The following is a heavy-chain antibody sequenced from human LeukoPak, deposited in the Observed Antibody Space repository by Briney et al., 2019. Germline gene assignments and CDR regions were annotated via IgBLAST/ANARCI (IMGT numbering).Heavy chain of an antibody. Sequence: GSLRLSCAASGFTFSSYWMSWIRQPPGKGLEWIGYIYYSGTTNYNPSLKSRVTITVDTSKNQFSLKLSSVTAADTAVYYCTRAVTPQPFFDYWGQGTLVTVSS. V-gene: IGHV4-59*01. J-gene: IGHJ4*02. CDR2: IYYSGTT. CDR3: TRAVTPQPFFDY. CDR1: GFTFSSYW. D-gene: IGHD2-21*02.